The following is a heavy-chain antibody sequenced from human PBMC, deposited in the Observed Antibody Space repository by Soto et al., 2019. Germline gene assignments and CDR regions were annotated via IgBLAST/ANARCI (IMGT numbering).Heavy chain of an antibody. D-gene: IGHD4-17*01. CDR2: IYYSGST. V-gene: IGHV4-39*01. CDR1: GGSISSSSYY. CDR3: VVDGDYPDAFDI. Sequence: SETLSLTCTVSGGSISSSSYYWGWIRQPPGKGLEWIGSIYYSGSTYYNPSLKSRVTISVDTSKNQFSLKLSSVTAADTAVYYCVVDGDYPDAFDIWGQGTMVTVSS. J-gene: IGHJ3*02.